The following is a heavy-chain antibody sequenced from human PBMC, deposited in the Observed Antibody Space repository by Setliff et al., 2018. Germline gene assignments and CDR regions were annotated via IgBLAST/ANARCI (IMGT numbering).Heavy chain of an antibody. Sequence: SETLSLTCTVSGGSISSSSHYWGWIRQPPGKGLEWIGSIYYTGSTYYNPSLKSRVTMSVDTSKRQFSLKLGSATAADTAVYFCARLPRTVTHFDYWGQGALVTVSS. D-gene: IGHD4-17*01. V-gene: IGHV4-39*07. CDR1: GGSISSSSHY. CDR3: ARLPRTVTHFDY. CDR2: IYYTGST. J-gene: IGHJ4*02.